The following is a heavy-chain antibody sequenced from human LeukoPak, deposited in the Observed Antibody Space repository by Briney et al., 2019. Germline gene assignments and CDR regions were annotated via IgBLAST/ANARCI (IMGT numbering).Heavy chain of an antibody. D-gene: IGHD1-26*01. Sequence: GGSLRLSCAASRYSFRIYWMHWVRQAPGKGLVWVSRINSDETTTSYADSVKGRFSISRDNAKNTLYLQMNSLRDEGTAVYYSAREISGGSYCAHWGQGSLVTVSS. V-gene: IGHV3-74*01. J-gene: IGHJ4*02. CDR1: RYSFRIYW. CDR2: INSDETTT. CDR3: AREISGGSYCAH.